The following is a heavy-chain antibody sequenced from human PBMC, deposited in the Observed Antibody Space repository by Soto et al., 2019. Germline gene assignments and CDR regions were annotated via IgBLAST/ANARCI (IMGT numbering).Heavy chain of an antibody. CDR3: ARSPYGDYPFDY. V-gene: IGHV3-33*01. J-gene: IGHJ4*02. CDR1: GFTFSSYG. CDR2: IWYDGSNK. D-gene: IGHD4-17*01. Sequence: QVQLVESGGGVVQPGRSLRLSCAASGFTFSSYGMHWVRQAPGKGLEWVAVIWYDGSNKYYADSVKGRFTISRDNSKNTLYLQMNSLRAVDTAVYYCARSPYGDYPFDYWGQGTLVTVSS.